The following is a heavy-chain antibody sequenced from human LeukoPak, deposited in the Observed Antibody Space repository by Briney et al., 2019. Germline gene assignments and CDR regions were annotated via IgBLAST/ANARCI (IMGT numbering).Heavy chain of an antibody. CDR2: INSDGGRT. V-gene: IGHV3-74*01. Sequence: GGSLRLSCAASGFTFNSYWMHWVRLVPGKGLVWVSHINSDGGRTNYAASVKGRFTISRDNAKNTLYLQMNSLRAEDTAVYYCARQPDYWGQGTLVTVSS. CDR3: ARQPDY. CDR1: GFTFNSYW. J-gene: IGHJ4*02. D-gene: IGHD1-14*01.